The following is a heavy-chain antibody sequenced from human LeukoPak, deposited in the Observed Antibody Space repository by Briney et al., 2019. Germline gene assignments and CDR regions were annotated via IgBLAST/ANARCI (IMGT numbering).Heavy chain of an antibody. J-gene: IGHJ4*02. D-gene: IGHD1-1*01. CDR2: IKQDGSQK. CDR1: GFTFRNYW. CDR3: ASDCGRTDY. Sequence: PGGSLRLSCAASGFTFRNYWMSWVRQAPGKGLEWVANIKQDGSQKYYMDSVKGRFTISRDNAKNSLYLQMNSLRAEDTAVYYCASDCGRTDYWGQGTLVTVSS. V-gene: IGHV3-7*05.